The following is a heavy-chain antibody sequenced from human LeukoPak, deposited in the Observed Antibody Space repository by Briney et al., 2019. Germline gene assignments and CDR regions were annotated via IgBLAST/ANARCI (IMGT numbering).Heavy chain of an antibody. J-gene: IGHJ4*02. D-gene: IGHD3-3*01. CDR1: GYTFTSYG. V-gene: IGHV1-8*01. CDR3: ARDRHNSYYDFWSGYSPFDY. Sequence: GASVKVSCKASGYTFTSYGITWVRQAPGQGLEWMGIINPSGGSTSYAQKFQGRVTMTRNTSISTAYMELSRLRSDDTAVYYCARDRHNSYYDFWSGYSPFDYWGQGTLVTVSS. CDR2: INPSGGST.